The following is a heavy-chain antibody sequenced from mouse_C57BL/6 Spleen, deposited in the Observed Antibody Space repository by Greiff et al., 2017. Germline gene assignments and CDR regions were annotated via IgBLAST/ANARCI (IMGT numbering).Heavy chain of an antibody. CDR3: ARGGGSDWYFDV. CDR2: IYPGSGST. CDR1: GYTFTSYW. V-gene: IGHV1-55*01. J-gene: IGHJ1*03. Sequence: QVQLQQPGAELVKPGASVKMSCKASGYTFTSYWITWVKQRPGQGLEWIGDIYPGSGSTNYNEKFKSKATLTVDTSSSTAYMQLSSLTSEDSAVXYCARGGGSDWYFDVWGTGTTVTVAS. D-gene: IGHD3-1*01.